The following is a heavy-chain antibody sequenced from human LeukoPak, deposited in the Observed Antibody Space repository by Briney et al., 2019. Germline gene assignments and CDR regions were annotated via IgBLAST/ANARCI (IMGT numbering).Heavy chain of an antibody. CDR3: ASSTNDYYDSSGYSFDY. V-gene: IGHV4-31*03. CDR2: IYYSGST. J-gene: IGHJ4*02. Sequence: PSETLSLTCTVSGGSISSGGYYWSWIRQHPGRGLEWIGCIYYSGSTYYNPSLESRVTISVDTSKNQFSLKLSSVTAADTAVYYCASSTNDYYDSSGYSFDYWGQGTLVTVSS. CDR1: GGSISSGGYY. D-gene: IGHD3-22*01.